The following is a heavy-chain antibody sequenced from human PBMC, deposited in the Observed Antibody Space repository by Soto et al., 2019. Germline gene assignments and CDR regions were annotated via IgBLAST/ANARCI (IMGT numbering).Heavy chain of an antibody. Sequence: GGSLGLACAASGFTFSSFEMNWVRQAPGKGLEWVSYISSSGSTIYYADSVKGRFTISRDNAKSSLYLQMSSLRAEDTAVYYCARVAREQWLVRMDVWGQGTTVTVSS. CDR3: ARVAREQWLVRMDV. CDR2: ISSSGSTI. D-gene: IGHD6-19*01. CDR1: GFTFSSFE. V-gene: IGHV3-48*03. J-gene: IGHJ6*02.